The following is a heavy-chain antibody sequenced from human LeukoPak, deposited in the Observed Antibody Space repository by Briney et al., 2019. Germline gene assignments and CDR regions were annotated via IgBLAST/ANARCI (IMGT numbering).Heavy chain of an antibody. CDR2: INHSGST. V-gene: IGHV4-34*01. D-gene: IGHD3-16*01. CDR1: GGSFSGYY. CDR3: ARGQWGIHFDP. J-gene: IGHJ5*02. Sequence: SETLSLTCAVYGGSFSGYYWSWIRQPPGKGLEWIGEINHSGSTNYNPSLKSRVTISVDTSKNQFSLKLNSVTAADTAVYYCARGQWGIHFDPWGQGTLVTVSS.